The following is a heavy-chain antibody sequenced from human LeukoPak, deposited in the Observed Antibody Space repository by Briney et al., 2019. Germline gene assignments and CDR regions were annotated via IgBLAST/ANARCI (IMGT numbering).Heavy chain of an antibody. J-gene: IGHJ4*02. D-gene: IGHD3-10*01. CDR1: GGSFSGYY. CDR3: ARGKGTHYGSGSYYTDY. Sequence: SETLSLTCAVYGGSFSGYYWSWIRQPPGKGLEWIGEINHSGSTNYNPSLKSRVTISVDTSKNQFSLKLSSVTAADTAVYYCARGKGTHYGSGSYYTDYWGQGTLVTVSS. CDR2: INHSGST. V-gene: IGHV4-34*01.